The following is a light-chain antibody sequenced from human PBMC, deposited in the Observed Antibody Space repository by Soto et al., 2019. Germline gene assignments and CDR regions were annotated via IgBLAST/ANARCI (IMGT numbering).Light chain of an antibody. J-gene: IGLJ3*02. Sequence: QSVLTQPASVSDSPGQSISISCGGGRNDIGTYNLVSWYQQHPGKAPKLIIYEGNKRPSGVSNRFSGSRSGNTASLTISGLQAEDEADYYCCSYTDGSSLLFGGGTKVTVL. CDR2: EGN. CDR1: RNDIGTYNL. V-gene: IGLV2-23*01. CDR3: CSYTDGSSLL.